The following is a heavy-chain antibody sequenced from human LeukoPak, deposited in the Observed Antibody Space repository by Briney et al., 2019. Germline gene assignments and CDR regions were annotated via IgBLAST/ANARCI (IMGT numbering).Heavy chain of an antibody. CDR2: IYYSGST. D-gene: IGHD5-24*01. Sequence: SETLSLTCTVSGGSISSYYWSWIRQPPGKGLEWLGYIYYSGSTNYNPSLKSRVTISVDTSKNQFSLKLSSVTAADTAVYYCARDNRDGYTRGLLQHWGQGALVTVSS. V-gene: IGHV4-59*01. J-gene: IGHJ1*01. CDR3: ARDNRDGYTRGLLQH. CDR1: GGSISSYY.